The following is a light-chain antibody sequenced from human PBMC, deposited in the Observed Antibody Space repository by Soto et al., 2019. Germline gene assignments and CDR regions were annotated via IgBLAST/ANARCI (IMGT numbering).Light chain of an antibody. CDR1: SSDVGNYNY. V-gene: IGLV2-14*01. J-gene: IGLJ1*01. CDR3: SSYTTSSTLYV. Sequence: QSVLTQPASVSGSLGQSITISCTGTSSDVGNYNYVSWYQQHPGKAPQLMIFQVSNRASGVSNRFSGSKSGDTASLTISGLQAEDEADYYCSSYTTSSTLYVFGTGTKVTVL. CDR2: QVS.